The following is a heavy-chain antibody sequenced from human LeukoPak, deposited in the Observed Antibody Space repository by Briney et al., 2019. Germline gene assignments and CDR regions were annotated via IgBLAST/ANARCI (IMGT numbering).Heavy chain of an antibody. CDR1: GFTFSAHD. D-gene: IGHD3-3*01. V-gene: IGHV3-30*18. J-gene: IGHJ4*02. CDR3: AKSRDFWSGYWGYFDY. CDR2: ISYDGRSK. Sequence: PGRSLRLSCAASGFTFSAHDMHWVRQAPGKGLEWVAAISYDGRSKYDADSVKGRFTISRDNSKNTLYLQMNSLRAEDTAVYYCAKSRDFWSGYWGYFDYWGQGTLVTVSS.